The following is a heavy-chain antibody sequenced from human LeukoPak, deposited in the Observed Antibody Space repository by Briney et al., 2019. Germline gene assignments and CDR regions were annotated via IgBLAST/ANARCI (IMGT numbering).Heavy chain of an antibody. Sequence: PGGSLRLSCAASGFTFSNYAMHWVRQAPGKGPEWVSAISGSGVDTYYADSVMGRFAISRDNSKNTLYLQMNSLRAEDTAVYYCARDPRSSNSWFHFDYWGQGTLVTVSS. J-gene: IGHJ4*02. CDR2: ISGSGVDT. CDR1: GFTFSNYA. CDR3: ARDPRSSNSWFHFDY. V-gene: IGHV3-23*01. D-gene: IGHD2-2*01.